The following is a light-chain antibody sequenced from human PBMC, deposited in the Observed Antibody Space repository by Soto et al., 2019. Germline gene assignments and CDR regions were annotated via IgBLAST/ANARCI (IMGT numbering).Light chain of an antibody. Sequence: DIVMNQTPLSSAVTLGQPASISCRSNESLVRDEANTYLHWLQKRPGQPPRPLSYKTSDRFSGGPDRCRGSGAGTECTREISREEPEDVGGYYCMQATQFPWTVGQGTKV. CDR3: MQATQFPWT. J-gene: IGKJ1*01. CDR2: KTS. CDR1: ESLVRDEANTY. V-gene: IGKV2-24*01.